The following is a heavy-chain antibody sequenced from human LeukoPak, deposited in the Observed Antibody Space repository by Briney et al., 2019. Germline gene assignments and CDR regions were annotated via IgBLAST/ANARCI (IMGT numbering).Heavy chain of an antibody. CDR2: IYYSGST. D-gene: IGHD3-22*01. J-gene: IGHJ4*02. CDR1: GGSISSSSYY. V-gene: IGHV4-39*01. Sequence: SETLSLTCTVSGGSISSSSYYWGWIRQPPGKGLEWIGCIYYSGSTYYNPSLKSRVTISVGTSKNQFSLKQSSVTAADTAVYYCASRVPYYYDSSGYFWVWGQGTLVTVSS. CDR3: ASRVPYYYDSSGYFWV.